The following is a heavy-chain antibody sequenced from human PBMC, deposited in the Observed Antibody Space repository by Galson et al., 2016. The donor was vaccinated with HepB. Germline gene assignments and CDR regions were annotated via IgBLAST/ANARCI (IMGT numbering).Heavy chain of an antibody. CDR2: IIPIFDTT. D-gene: IGHD6-6*01. CDR3: ARSQAPNYEFGRNV. J-gene: IGHJ6*02. V-gene: IGHV1-69*13. Sequence: SVKVSCKASGGTFSSHAISWVRQAPGQGLEWMGGIIPIFDTTNYAQNFQGRVTITADESTSTTYLELNSLRSEDTAFYYCARSQAPNYEFGRNVWGQGTTVTVS. CDR1: GGTFSSHA.